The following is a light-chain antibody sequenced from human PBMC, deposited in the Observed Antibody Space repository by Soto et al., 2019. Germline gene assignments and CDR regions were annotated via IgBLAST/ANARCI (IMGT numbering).Light chain of an antibody. CDR2: GAS. V-gene: IGKV3-20*01. J-gene: IGKJ1*01. Sequence: EIVLTQSPGTLSLSPGERATLSCRASQSINSNYLAWYQQNPGQAPRLLIYGASSRATGIPDRFSGSGSGTDFTLTISRLEPEDFAVYYCHQYCSSPRTFGQGTKVEIK. CDR3: HQYCSSPRT. CDR1: QSINSNY.